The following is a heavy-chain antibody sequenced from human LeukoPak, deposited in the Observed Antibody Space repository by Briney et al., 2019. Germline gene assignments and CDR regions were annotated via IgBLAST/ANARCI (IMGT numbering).Heavy chain of an antibody. Sequence: ALVKVSCKASGYTFTSNYIHWVRQAPGQGLEWMGGIIPIFGTANYAQKFQGRVTITADESTSTAYMELSSLRSEDTAVYYCARGRMAGTYVFDYWGQGTLVTVSS. CDR2: IIPIFGTA. CDR3: ARGRMAGTYVFDY. CDR1: GYTFTSNY. J-gene: IGHJ4*02. D-gene: IGHD6-19*01. V-gene: IGHV1-69*13.